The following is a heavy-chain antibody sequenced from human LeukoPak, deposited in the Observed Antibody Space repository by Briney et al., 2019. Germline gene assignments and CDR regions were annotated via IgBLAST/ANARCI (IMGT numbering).Heavy chain of an antibody. CDR1: GGSISSSGYY. CDR2: ISYSGST. V-gene: IGHV4-31*03. Sequence: PSQTLSLTCSVSGGSISSSGYYWSWIRQHPGKGLEWIGYISYSGSTYYNPSLKSRVTMSMDTSENQFSLKLSSVTAADTAVYYCARGGGYYSPFGYWGQGTLVTVSS. D-gene: IGHD3-22*01. CDR3: ARGGGYYSPFGY. J-gene: IGHJ4*02.